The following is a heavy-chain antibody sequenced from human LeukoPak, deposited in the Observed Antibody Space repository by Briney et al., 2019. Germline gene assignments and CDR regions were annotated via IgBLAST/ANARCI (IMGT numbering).Heavy chain of an antibody. Sequence: PGGSLRLSCAASGFTFDDYAMHWVRRSPGKGLEWVSGISWNSGSIGYADSVKGRFTISRDNAKNSLYLQMNSLRAEDTAVYYCARDFGGRRGYSYGYSDYWGQGTLVTVSS. D-gene: IGHD5-18*01. CDR1: GFTFDDYA. J-gene: IGHJ4*02. CDR3: ARDFGGRRGYSYGYSDY. V-gene: IGHV3-9*01. CDR2: ISWNSGSI.